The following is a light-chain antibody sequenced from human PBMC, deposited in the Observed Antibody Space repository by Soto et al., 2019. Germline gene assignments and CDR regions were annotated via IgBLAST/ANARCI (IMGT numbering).Light chain of an antibody. V-gene: IGLV1-40*01. J-gene: IGLJ1*01. Sequence: QSVLTQPPSVSAAPGQRVTLSCPGSSSNIGAGYDVHWYQQLPGAAPKLLIYDTTNRPSGVPDRFSGSKSGTSASLAITGLQAEDEADYYCQSYDNTLSGYVFGTGTKVTVL. CDR1: SSNIGAGYD. CDR3: QSYDNTLSGYV. CDR2: DTT.